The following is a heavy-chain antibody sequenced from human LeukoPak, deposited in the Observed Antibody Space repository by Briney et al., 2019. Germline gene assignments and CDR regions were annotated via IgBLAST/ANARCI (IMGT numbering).Heavy chain of an antibody. D-gene: IGHD2-2*01. CDR1: VGTFSSYT. CDR3: ARGSQGYCSSTSCSHKYIWFDP. V-gene: IGHV1-69*02. Sequence: ASVKVSCKASVGTFSSYTISWVRQAPGQGLEWMGRIIPILVIANYAQKFQGRVTITADKSTSTAYMELSSRRSEDTAVYYCARGSQGYCSSTSCSHKYIWFDPWGQGTLVTVSS. CDR2: IIPILVIA. J-gene: IGHJ5*02.